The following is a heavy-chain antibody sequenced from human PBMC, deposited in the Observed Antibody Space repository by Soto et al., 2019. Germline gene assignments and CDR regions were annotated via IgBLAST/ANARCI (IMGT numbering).Heavy chain of an antibody. CDR1: GGSISSSSNY. D-gene: IGHD6-19*01. V-gene: IGHV4-39*01. J-gene: IGHJ3*01. Sequence: SETLSLTCTVSGGSISSSSNYWGWIRQPPGKGLEWIGSIYYSGSTYYNPSLRSRVTISVDTSKNQFSLNVSSVTAADTALYYCARHSTGWYAAFDVWDQGTMVTVSS. CDR2: IYYSGST. CDR3: ARHSTGWYAAFDV.